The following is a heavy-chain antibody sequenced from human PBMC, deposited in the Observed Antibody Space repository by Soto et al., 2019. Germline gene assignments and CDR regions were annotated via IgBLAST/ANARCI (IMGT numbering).Heavy chain of an antibody. V-gene: IGHV3-15*01. J-gene: IGHJ4*02. CDR2: IKSKTDGGTT. Sequence: PGGSLRLSCAASGFTFSNAWMSWVRQAPGKGLEWVGRIKSKTDGGTTDYAAPVKGRFTISRDDSKNTLYLQMNSLKTEDTAVYYCTTVLRFPDFWSGYYTDYYFDYWGQGTLVTVSS. D-gene: IGHD3-3*01. CDR1: GFTFSNAW. CDR3: TTVLRFPDFWSGYYTDYYFDY.